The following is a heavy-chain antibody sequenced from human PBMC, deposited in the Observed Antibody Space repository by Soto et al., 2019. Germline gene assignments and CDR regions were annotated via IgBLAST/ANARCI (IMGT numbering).Heavy chain of an antibody. Sequence: EVQLVESGGDLVQPGGSLRLSCAASGFTFSSYWMHWVRQDPEKGLVWVSRINGDGISTSYADSVKGRFTISRDNAKDTLYLHMHSLGAEDTAVYYCARISQGTYCRGGKCYSDYWGQGTLVTVSS. J-gene: IGHJ4*02. CDR3: ARISQGTYCRGGKCYSDY. D-gene: IGHD2-15*01. CDR2: INGDGIST. V-gene: IGHV3-74*01. CDR1: GFTFSSYW.